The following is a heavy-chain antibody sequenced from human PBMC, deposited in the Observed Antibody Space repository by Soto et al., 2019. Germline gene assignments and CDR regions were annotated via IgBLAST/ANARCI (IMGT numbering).Heavy chain of an antibody. CDR2: ISGSGGST. CDR3: AKDWYSSGYSSPYYFDY. J-gene: IGHJ4*02. V-gene: IGHV3-23*01. Sequence: GGSLRLSCAASGFTFSSYAMSWVRQAPGKGLEWVSAISGSGGSTYYADSVKGRFTISRDNSKNTLYLQMNSLRAEDTAVYYCAKDWYSSGYSSPYYFDYWGQGTLVTVSS. CDR1: GFTFSSYA. D-gene: IGHD3-22*01.